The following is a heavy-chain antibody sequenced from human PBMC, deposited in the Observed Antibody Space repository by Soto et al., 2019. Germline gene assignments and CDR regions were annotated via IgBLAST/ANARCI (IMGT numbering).Heavy chain of an antibody. CDR1: GYSFVTHW. CDR3: ARISPSYPYFYYGMDV. CDR2: IYPYGSET. D-gene: IGHD3-10*01. V-gene: IGHV5-51*06. J-gene: IGHJ6*02. Sequence: GESLKISCDGSGYSFVTHWICWVRQMPWKGLEWIGIIYPYGSETTYSPAFQGHVTISADKSTNTAYLQWSSLKASDTAIYYCARISPSYPYFYYGMDVWGQGTTVTVSS.